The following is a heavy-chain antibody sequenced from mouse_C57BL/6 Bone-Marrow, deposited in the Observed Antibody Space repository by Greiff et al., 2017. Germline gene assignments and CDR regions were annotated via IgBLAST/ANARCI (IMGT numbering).Heavy chain of an antibody. D-gene: IGHD4-1*01. CDR2: IDPENGDT. J-gene: IGHJ1*03. V-gene: IGHV14-4*01. Sequence: EVQLQQSGAELVRPGASVKLSCTASGFNIKDDYMHWVKQRPEQGLEWIGWIDPENGDTDYASKFQGKATITADSSSNTAYLQLSSLTSEDTAVYYCTRLGLFYWYFDVWGTGTTVTVSS. CDR1: GFNIKDDY. CDR3: TRLGLFYWYFDV.